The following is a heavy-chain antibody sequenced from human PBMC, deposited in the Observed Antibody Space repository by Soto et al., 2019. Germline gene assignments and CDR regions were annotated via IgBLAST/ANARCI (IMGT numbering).Heavy chain of an antibody. CDR3: ATGGYCTTTSCYNFFDY. Sequence: PVESLKISCNGSGYSFATYWIGWVRQMPWKGLEWMGIIYPGDSDTRYSPSFQGQVTISADKSINTAYLQWSSLKASDTAMYYCATGGYCTTTSCYNFFDYWGQGSLVTVSS. D-gene: IGHD2-2*02. CDR1: GYSFATYW. CDR2: IYPGDSDT. J-gene: IGHJ4*02. V-gene: IGHV5-51*01.